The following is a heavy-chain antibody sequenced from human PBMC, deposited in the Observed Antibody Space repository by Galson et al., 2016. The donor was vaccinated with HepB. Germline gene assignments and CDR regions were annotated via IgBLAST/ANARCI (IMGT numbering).Heavy chain of an antibody. Sequence: SLRLSCAASPFPFSSSTMNWVRQAPGKGLEWVANIGAGGDNIYYADSVRGRFTVSRDNSKNTLYLQMNNLGAEDTAMYYFAKVRVTGIGRGYFEYWGQGTLVTVSS. CDR2: IGAGGDNI. J-gene: IGHJ4*02. CDR3: AKVRVTGIGRGYFEY. V-gene: IGHV3-23*01. D-gene: IGHD1-20*01. CDR1: PFPFSSST.